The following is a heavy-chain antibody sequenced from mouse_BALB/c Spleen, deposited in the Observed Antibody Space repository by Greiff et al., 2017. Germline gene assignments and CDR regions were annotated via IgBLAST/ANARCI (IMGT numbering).Heavy chain of an antibody. V-gene: IGHV1-5*01. CDR3: TRSPAYYGNYAWFAY. Sequence: EVQLQQSGTVLARPGASVKMSCKASGYTFTSYWMHWVKQRPGQGLEWIGAIYPGNSDTSYNQKFKGKAKLTAVTSTSTAYMELSSLTNEDSAVYYCTRSPAYYGNYAWFAYWGQGTLVTVSA. J-gene: IGHJ3*01. D-gene: IGHD2-10*01. CDR2: IYPGNSDT. CDR1: GYTFTSYW.